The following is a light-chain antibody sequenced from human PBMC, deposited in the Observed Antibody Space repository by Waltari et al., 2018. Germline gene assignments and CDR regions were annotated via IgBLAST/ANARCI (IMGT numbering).Light chain of an antibody. J-gene: IGLJ2*01. CDR2: EVS. CDR3: TSHTTTSTLV. CDR1: RIDIGSSDY. V-gene: IGLV2-14*01. Sequence: QSALTQPASVSGSPGQSIPLSCPGTRIDIGSSDYVSWYQQHPGKAPKLIIYEVSDRPSGVSYRFSGSKSGNTASLTIFGLQPEDEADYHCTSHTTTSTLVFGGGTRLTVL.